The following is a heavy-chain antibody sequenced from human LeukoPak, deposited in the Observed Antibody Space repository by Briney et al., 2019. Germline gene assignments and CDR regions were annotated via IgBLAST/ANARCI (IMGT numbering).Heavy chain of an antibody. J-gene: IGHJ4*02. V-gene: IGHV4-34*01. CDR3: ARVGEYYYDSSGEAPFDY. D-gene: IGHD3-22*01. CDR1: GGSFSGYY. Sequence: PSETLSLTCAVYGGSFSGYYWSWIRQPPGKGLEWIGEINHSGSTNYNPSLKSRVTISVDTSKNQFSLKLSSVTAADTAVYYCARVGEYYYDSSGEAPFDYWGQGTLVTVSS. CDR2: INHSGST.